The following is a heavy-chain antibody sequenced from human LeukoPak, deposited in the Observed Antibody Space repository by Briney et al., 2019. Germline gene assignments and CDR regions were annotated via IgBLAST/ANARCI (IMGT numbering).Heavy chain of an antibody. V-gene: IGHV3-53*01. CDR1: GFTVSSNY. CDR3: ARGPGFDYYDSSGYYPFDY. D-gene: IGHD3-22*01. Sequence: GGSLRLSCAASGFTVSSNYMSWVRQAPGKGLEWVSVIYSGGSTYYADSVKGRFTISRDNSKNTLYLQMNSLRAEDTAVYYCARGPGFDYYDSSGYYPFDYWGQGTLVTVSS. J-gene: IGHJ4*02. CDR2: IYSGGST.